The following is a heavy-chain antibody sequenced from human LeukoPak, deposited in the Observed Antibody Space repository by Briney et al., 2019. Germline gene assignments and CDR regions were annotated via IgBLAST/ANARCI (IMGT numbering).Heavy chain of an antibody. CDR1: GFTFSSYA. V-gene: IGHV3-30-3*01. CDR3: ARGSSNARPYFFDY. Sequence: PGGSLRLSCAASGFTFSSYAMHWVRQAPGKGLEWVAVISYDGSNKYYADSVKGRFTISRDNSKNTLYLQMNSLRAEDSAVYFCARGSSNARPYFFDYWGQGILVTVSS. J-gene: IGHJ4*02. D-gene: IGHD2-8*01. CDR2: ISYDGSNK.